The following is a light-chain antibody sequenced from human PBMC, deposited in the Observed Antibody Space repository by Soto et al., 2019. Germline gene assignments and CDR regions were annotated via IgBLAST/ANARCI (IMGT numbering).Light chain of an antibody. CDR1: SSDVGGYNY. CDR2: EVT. V-gene: IGLV2-14*01. CDR3: SSYTRTKTLL. J-gene: IGLJ2*01. Sequence: QPALTQPASVSGSPGQSITISCTGTSSDVGGYNYVSWYQQHSGKAPKLMIYEVTNRPSGVSNRFSGSKSGNTASLTISGLQAEDEAEYYCSSYTRTKTLLFGGGTKLTVL.